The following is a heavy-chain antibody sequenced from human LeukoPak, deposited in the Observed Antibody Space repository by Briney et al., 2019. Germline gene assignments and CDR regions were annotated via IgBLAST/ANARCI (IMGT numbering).Heavy chain of an antibody. J-gene: IGHJ4*02. CDR2: VNYWGST. V-gene: IGHV4-34*01. CDR3: ARDCYYGSGSYCY. D-gene: IGHD3-10*01. Sequence: PSETLSLTCVGDGGSLRDHFWSWIRQPPGKTLEWIGEVNYWGSTNYSPSLKSRVTISIDTSTKQISLRLNSVSAADTAVYYCARDCYYGSGSYCYWGQGTLVSVSS. CDR1: GGSLRDHF.